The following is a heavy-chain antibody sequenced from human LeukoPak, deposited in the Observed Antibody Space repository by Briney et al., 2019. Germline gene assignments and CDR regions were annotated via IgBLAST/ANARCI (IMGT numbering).Heavy chain of an antibody. D-gene: IGHD5-24*01. Sequence: SETLSLTCAVYGGSFSGYYWSWIRQPPGKGLEWIGEINHSGSTNYNPSLKSRVTISVDTSKNQFSLKLSSVTAADTAVYYCARGATLRWNWFDPWGQGTLVTVSS. V-gene: IGHV4-34*01. CDR1: GGSFSGYY. CDR2: INHSGST. CDR3: ARGATLRWNWFDP. J-gene: IGHJ5*02.